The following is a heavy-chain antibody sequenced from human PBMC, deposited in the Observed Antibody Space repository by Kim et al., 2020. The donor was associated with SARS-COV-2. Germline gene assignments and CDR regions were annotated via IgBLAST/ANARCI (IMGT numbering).Heavy chain of an antibody. CDR3: ARGGRYYYYYGMDV. Sequence: AVSVKSRITINPDTSKDQFSLQLNSVTPEDTAVYYCARGGRYYYYYGMDVWGQGTTVTVSS. J-gene: IGHJ6*02. V-gene: IGHV6-1*01.